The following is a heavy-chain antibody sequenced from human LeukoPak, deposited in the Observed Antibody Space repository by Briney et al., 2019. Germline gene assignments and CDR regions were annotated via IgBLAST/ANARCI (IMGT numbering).Heavy chain of an antibody. D-gene: IGHD2-2*01. CDR2: ISWNSGSI. V-gene: IGHV3-9*01. CDR1: GFTFSSYA. J-gene: IGHJ3*02. Sequence: PGGSLRLSCAASGFTFSSYAMSWVRQAPGKGLEWVSGISWNSGSIGYADSVKGRFTISRDNAKNSLYLQMNSLRAEDTALYYCAKSVGSTSRDAFDIWGQGTMVTVSS. CDR3: AKSVGSTSRDAFDI.